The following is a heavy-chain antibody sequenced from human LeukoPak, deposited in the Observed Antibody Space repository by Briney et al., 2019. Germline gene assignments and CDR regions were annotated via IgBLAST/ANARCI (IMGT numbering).Heavy chain of an antibody. CDR1: GGSITSVSYY. V-gene: IGHV4-39*07. Sequence: PSETLSLTCTVSGGSITSVSYYWGWIRQPPGKGLEWIGEINHSGSTNYNPSLKSRVTISVDTSKNQFSLKLSSVTAADTAVYYCKAMGLSFDYWGQGTLVTVSS. J-gene: IGHJ4*02. CDR2: INHSGST. CDR3: KAMGLSFDY. D-gene: IGHD5-18*01.